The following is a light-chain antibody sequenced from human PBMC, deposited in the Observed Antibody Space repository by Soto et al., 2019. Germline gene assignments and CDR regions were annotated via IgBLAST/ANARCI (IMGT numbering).Light chain of an antibody. J-gene: IGKJ1*01. CDR1: QSIISY. Sequence: DIQMTQSPSSLSASVGDRVPITCRSSQSIISYLNCYQQKPGKAPKLLIYAASSLQSGVSSRFSGSGSGTDFTLTISSLQPEDFATYYCQQSYRTQGWTFGQATPVEIK. CDR3: QQSYRTQGWT. V-gene: IGKV1-39*01. CDR2: AAS.